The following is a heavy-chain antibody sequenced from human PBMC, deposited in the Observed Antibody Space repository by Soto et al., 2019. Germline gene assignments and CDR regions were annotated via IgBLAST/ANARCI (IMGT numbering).Heavy chain of an antibody. Sequence: QVQLVQSGAEVKKPGSSVKVSCKASGGTFSSYTISWVRQAPGQGLEWMGRIIPILGIANYAQKFQGRVTITADKSTSTAYMERSSLRSADTAVYYCASAQDGGDPMLWGQGTLVTVSS. D-gene: IGHD2-21*02. CDR2: IIPILGIA. CDR1: GGTFSSYT. CDR3: ASAQDGGDPML. J-gene: IGHJ4*02. V-gene: IGHV1-69*02.